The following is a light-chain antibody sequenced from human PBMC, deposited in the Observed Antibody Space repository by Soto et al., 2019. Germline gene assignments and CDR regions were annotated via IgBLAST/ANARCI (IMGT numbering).Light chain of an antibody. CDR3: QQRSNWPLT. V-gene: IGKV3-11*01. CDR2: DAS. Sequence: EIVLTQSPATLSLSPGEGATLSCRASQSVSSYLAWYQQKPGQAPRLLIYDASNRATGIPTRFSGSGSGTDFTLTISSLEPEDLAVYYCQQRSNWPLTFGPGTKVDIK. J-gene: IGKJ3*01. CDR1: QSVSSY.